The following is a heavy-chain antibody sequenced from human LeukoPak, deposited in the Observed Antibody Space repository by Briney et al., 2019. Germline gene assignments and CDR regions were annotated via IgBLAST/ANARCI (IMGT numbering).Heavy chain of an antibody. V-gene: IGHV3-7*01. CDR1: GFMFSNYW. J-gene: IGHJ4*02. CDR3: ASETGQGGSDY. Sequence: GGSLRLSCAASGFMFSNYWMSWVRQAPGKGLEWVANIKQDGSEKYYVDSVKGRFTISRDNAKNSLYLQMNSLRAEDTAVYYCASETGQGGSDYWGQGTLVTVSA. CDR2: IKQDGSEK. D-gene: IGHD3-10*01.